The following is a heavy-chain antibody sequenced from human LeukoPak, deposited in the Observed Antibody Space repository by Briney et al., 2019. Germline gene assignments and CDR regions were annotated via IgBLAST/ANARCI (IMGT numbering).Heavy chain of an antibody. J-gene: IGHJ3*02. CDR3: ARALFLGSCSGGSCYSDAFDI. Sequence: PSETLSLTCAVYGGSFSGYYWSWIRQPPGKGLEWIGEINHSGSTNYNPSLKSRVTISVDTSKNQFSLKLSSVTAADTAVYYCARALFLGSCSGGSCYSDAFDIWGQGTMVTVSS. V-gene: IGHV4-34*01. CDR1: GGSFSGYY. D-gene: IGHD2-15*01. CDR2: INHSGST.